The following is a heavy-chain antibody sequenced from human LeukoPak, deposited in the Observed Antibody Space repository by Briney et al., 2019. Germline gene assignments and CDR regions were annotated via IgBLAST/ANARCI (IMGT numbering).Heavy chain of an antibody. CDR2: VSYDGSSK. D-gene: IGHD3-3*01. CDR3: AKDGKRRMIFGVILRETYFDY. Sequence: GGSLRLSCAASGFTFSSYGMSWVRQAPGKGLEWVAVVSYDGSSKYYADSVKGRFTISRDNSKNTLYLQMNSLKAEDTAVYYCAKDGKRRMIFGVILRETYFDYWGQGTLVTVSS. J-gene: IGHJ4*02. V-gene: IGHV3-30*18. CDR1: GFTFSSYG.